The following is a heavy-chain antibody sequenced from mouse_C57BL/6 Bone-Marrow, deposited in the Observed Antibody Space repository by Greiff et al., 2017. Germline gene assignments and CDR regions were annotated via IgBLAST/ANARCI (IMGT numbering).Heavy chain of an antibody. CDR3: AGGDGYGEGWFAY. D-gene: IGHD2-2*01. J-gene: IGHJ3*01. CDR2: INYDGSSI. CDR1: VFTFSDYY. Sequence: VMLVESEGGLVQPGSSMKLSCTASVFTFSDYYMAWVRQVPEKGLEWVAIINYDGSSIYYLDSLKSRFIISRDNAKNILYLKMSSMKSENTATYYRAGGDGYGEGWFAYWGQGNLVTVAA. V-gene: IGHV5-16*01.